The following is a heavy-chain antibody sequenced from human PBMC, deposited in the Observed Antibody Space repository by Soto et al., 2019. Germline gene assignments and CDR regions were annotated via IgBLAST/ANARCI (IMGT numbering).Heavy chain of an antibody. V-gene: IGHV1-2*04. CDR3: AREGSGIAAAGTGIAVAGSGGYYYGMDV. CDR1: GYTFTGYY. Sequence: WASVKVSCKASGYTFTGYYMHWVRQAPGQELEWMGWINPNSGGTNYAQKFQGWVTMTRDTSISTAYMELSRLRSDDTAVYYCAREGSGIAAAGTGIAVAGSGGYYYGMDVWGQGTTVTVSS. D-gene: IGHD6-13*01. CDR2: INPNSGGT. J-gene: IGHJ6*02.